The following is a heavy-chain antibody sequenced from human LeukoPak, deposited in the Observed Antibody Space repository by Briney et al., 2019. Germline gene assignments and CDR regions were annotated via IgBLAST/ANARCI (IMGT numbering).Heavy chain of an antibody. V-gene: IGHV1-2*02. CDR3: ARSIGPAAEDC. J-gene: IGHJ4*02. CDR1: GYTFIEYY. D-gene: IGHD6-13*01. Sequence: ASVKVSCKSSGYTFIEYYMHWVRQAPGQGLEWMGWINVKSGGTNYAQKFQGRVTMARDTSISTGYMELCRLTSDDTALYYCARSIGPAAEDCWGQGTLVTVSS. CDR2: INVKSGGT.